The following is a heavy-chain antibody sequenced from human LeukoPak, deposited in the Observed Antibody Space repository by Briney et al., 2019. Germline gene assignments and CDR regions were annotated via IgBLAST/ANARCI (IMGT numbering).Heavy chain of an antibody. CDR1: GFTSDDHA. J-gene: IGHJ4*02. V-gene: IGHV3-9*02. Sequence: PGGSLRLSCAASGFTSDDHAMHWVRQAPGKGLEWVSGISWNSGYIGYADSVKGRFTISRDNAKNSLYLQMNSLGGEDTAFYYCAKVESYSYGYFDSWGQGTLVTVSS. CDR2: ISWNSGYI. CDR3: AKVESYSYGYFDS. D-gene: IGHD5-18*01.